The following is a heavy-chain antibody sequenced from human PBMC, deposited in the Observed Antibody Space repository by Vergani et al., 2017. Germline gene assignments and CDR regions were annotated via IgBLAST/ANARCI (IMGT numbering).Heavy chain of an antibody. CDR1: GFTLSNYD. Sequence: VQLVESGGGVVQRGGSLGLSCATSGFTLSNYDMQWIRQGPGKGLEFVAFIQFDGSNQYYAESVKGRFTLSRDFSKNTLYLQMNSLRTDDTATYYCAKHFRGWGIDYWGQGTQVIVSS. D-gene: IGHD3-16*01. V-gene: IGHV3-30*02. CDR3: AKHFRGWGIDY. CDR2: IQFDGSNQ. J-gene: IGHJ4*02.